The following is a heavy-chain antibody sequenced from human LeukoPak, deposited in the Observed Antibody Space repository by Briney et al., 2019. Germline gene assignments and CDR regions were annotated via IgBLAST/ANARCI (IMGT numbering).Heavy chain of an antibody. CDR1: GDSISRSTYY. J-gene: IGHJ6*02. D-gene: IGHD4-11*01. Sequence: SETLSLTCTVSGDSISRSTYYWGWIRQPPGKGLEWIGSVYYSGNTYYNPSLKSRVTISVETSKNQFSLKLSSVTAADTAVYYCARSPAYSNYDPVGYYYYYGMDVWGQGTTVTVSS. V-gene: IGHV4-39*07. CDR3: ARSPAYSNYDPVGYYYYYGMDV. CDR2: VYYSGNT.